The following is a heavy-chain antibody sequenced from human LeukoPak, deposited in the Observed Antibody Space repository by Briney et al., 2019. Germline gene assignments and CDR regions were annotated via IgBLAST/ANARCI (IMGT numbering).Heavy chain of an antibody. CDR2: IYYGGST. J-gene: IGHJ4*02. Sequence: SETLSLTCTVSGGPISSSSYYWGWIRQPPGRGLEWIGSIYYGGSTYYTPSLKSRVTISVDTSKNQFSLKLSSVTAADTAVYYCARHRAWEYYFDYWGQGTLVTVSS. V-gene: IGHV4-39*01. CDR1: GGPISSSSYY. D-gene: IGHD1-26*01. CDR3: ARHRAWEYYFDY.